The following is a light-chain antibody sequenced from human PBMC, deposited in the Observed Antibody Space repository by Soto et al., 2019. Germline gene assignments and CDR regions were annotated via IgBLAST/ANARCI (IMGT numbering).Light chain of an antibody. J-gene: IGKJ1*01. CDR1: QSVSSSY. Sequence: EVVLTQSPGTLSLSPGERAILSCRASQSVSSSYLAWYRQKLGQAPSLLIYGASSRATGIPDRFSGSGSGTDFTLTISRLEPEDFAVYYCQQYGSSPRTFGQGTKVDIK. V-gene: IGKV3-20*01. CDR3: QQYGSSPRT. CDR2: GAS.